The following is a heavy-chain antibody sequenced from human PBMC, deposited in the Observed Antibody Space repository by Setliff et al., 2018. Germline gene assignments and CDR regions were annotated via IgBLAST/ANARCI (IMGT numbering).Heavy chain of an antibody. CDR2: IYSDENT. Sequence: SETLSLTCSVSGGSINEYYWSWFRQPAGKGLEWIGRIYSDENTDYNPSLKSRVTMSADTSKNQFSPKLTSVTAADTAVYYCARGSYYYGSGSYYSVWGQGTLVTVSS. CDR3: ARGSYYYGSGSYYSV. D-gene: IGHD3-10*01. CDR1: GGSINEYY. V-gene: IGHV4-4*07. J-gene: IGHJ4*02.